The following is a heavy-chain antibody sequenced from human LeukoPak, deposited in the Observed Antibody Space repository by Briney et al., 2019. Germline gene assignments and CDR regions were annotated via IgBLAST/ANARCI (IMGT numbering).Heavy chain of an antibody. CDR3: ARDSGVGTTRRFDY. Sequence: PGRSLRLSCAASGFTFSSYAMHWVRQAPGKGLEWVAVISYDGSNKYYADSVKGRFTISRDNSKNTLYLQMNSLRAEDTAVYYCARDSGVGTTRRFDYWGQGTLVTVSS. D-gene: IGHD1-7*01. CDR2: ISYDGSNK. CDR1: GFTFSSYA. J-gene: IGHJ4*02. V-gene: IGHV3-30-3*01.